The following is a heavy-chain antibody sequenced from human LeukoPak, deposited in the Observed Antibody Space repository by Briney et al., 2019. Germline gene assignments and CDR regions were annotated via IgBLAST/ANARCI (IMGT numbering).Heavy chain of an antibody. D-gene: IGHD2-2*01. CDR3: ARAGSTSCFEP. CDR2: IYHSGST. CDR1: GYSISSGYY. Sequence: KPSETLSLTCTVSGYSISSGYYWGWIRQPPGKGLEWIGSIYHSGSTYYNPSLKSRVTISVDTSKNQFSLKLSSVTAADTAVYYCARAGSTSCFEPWGQGTLVTVSS. V-gene: IGHV4-38-2*02. J-gene: IGHJ5*02.